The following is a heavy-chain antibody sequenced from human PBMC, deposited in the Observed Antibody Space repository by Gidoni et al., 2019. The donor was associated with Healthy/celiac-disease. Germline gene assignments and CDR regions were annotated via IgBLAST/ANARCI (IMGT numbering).Heavy chain of an antibody. Sequence: QVQLVESGGGVVQPGRSLRLSCAASGFTFSSYAMHWVRQAPGKGLEWVAVISYDGSNKYYADSVKGRFTISRDNSKNTLYLQMNSLRAEDTAVYYCARSQKRYFDWLEVYFDYWGQGTLVTVSS. CDR3: ARSQKRYFDWLEVYFDY. CDR1: GFTFSSYA. V-gene: IGHV3-30-3*01. D-gene: IGHD3-9*01. J-gene: IGHJ4*02. CDR2: ISYDGSNK.